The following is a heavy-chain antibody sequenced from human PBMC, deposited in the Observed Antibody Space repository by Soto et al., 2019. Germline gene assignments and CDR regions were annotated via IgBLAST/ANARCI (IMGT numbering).Heavy chain of an antibody. CDR2: FDPEDGET. J-gene: IGHJ6*03. Sequence: ASVKVSCKVSGYTLSTLSMQWVRQAPGKGLEWMGGFDPEDGETIYAQKFQGRVTMTEDTSTDTAYMELSSLRSEDTAVYYCATLRTIFEDMFGDYYMDVWGTGTTVTVSS. V-gene: IGHV1-24*01. CDR1: GYTLSTLS. D-gene: IGHD3-3*01. CDR3: ATLRTIFEDMFGDYYMDV.